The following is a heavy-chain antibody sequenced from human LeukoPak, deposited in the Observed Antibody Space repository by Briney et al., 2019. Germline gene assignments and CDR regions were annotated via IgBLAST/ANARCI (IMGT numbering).Heavy chain of an antibody. J-gene: IGHJ1*01. CDR1: GFTFDDYA. D-gene: IGHD6-6*01. CDR3: AKGEYSSSSSQFQH. CDR2: ISWNSGSI. Sequence: GGSLRLSCAASGFTFDDYAMHRVRQAPGKGLEWVSGISWNSGSIGYADSVKGRFTISRDNAKNSLYLQMNSLRAEDTALYYCAKGEYSSSSSQFQHWGQGTLVTVSS. V-gene: IGHV3-9*01.